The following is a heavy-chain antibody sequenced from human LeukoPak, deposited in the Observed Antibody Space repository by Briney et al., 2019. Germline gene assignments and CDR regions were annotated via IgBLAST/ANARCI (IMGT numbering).Heavy chain of an antibody. Sequence: ASVKVSCKASGYTFTSYGISWVRQAPGQGLEWMGRIIPIFGTANYAQKFQGRVTITTDESTSTAYMELSSLRSEDTAVYYCARAGPLGYCTNGVCPRSNKPFDYWGQGTLVTVSS. CDR1: GYTFTSYG. J-gene: IGHJ4*02. V-gene: IGHV1-69*05. D-gene: IGHD2-8*01. CDR3: ARAGPLGYCTNGVCPRSNKPFDY. CDR2: IIPIFGTA.